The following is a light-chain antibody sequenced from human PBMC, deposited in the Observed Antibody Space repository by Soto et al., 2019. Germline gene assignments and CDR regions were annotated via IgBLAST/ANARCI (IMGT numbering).Light chain of an antibody. CDR3: QVWDSNSDHQV. CDR2: DHS. Sequence: SYELTQPPSVSAAPGRTASIICGGNNIGTKSVHWYQQRPGQAPEMVGYDHSDRPSGIPERFSGCKSENTATLTTSRVDAGDEADYHCQVWDSNSDHQVFGTGTKVTVL. V-gene: IGLV3-21*02. CDR1: NIGTKS. J-gene: IGLJ1*01.